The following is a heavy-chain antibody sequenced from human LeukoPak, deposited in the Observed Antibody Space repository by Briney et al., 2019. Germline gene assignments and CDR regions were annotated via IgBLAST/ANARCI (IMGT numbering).Heavy chain of an antibody. CDR2: IIPIFGTA. Sequence: SVKVSCKASGGTFSSYAISWVRQAPGQGLEWMGGIIPIFGTASYAQKFQGRVTITADKSTSTAYMELSSLRSEDTAVYYCARDITHDYGDYVWFNPWGQGTLVTVSS. CDR1: GGTFSSYA. V-gene: IGHV1-69*06. D-gene: IGHD4-17*01. CDR3: ARDITHDYGDYVWFNP. J-gene: IGHJ5*02.